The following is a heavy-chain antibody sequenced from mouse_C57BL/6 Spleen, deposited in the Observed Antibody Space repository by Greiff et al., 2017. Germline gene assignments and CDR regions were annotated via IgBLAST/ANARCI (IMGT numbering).Heavy chain of an antibody. V-gene: IGHV1-55*01. D-gene: IGHD2-2*01. CDR1: GYTFTSYW. CDR2: IYPGSGST. CDR3: ARVNLYGFYAMDY. Sequence: VQLQQSGAELVKPGASVKMSCKASGYTFTSYWITWVKQRPGQGLEWIGDIYPGSGSTNYNEKFKSKATLTVDTSSSTAYMQLSSLTSEDSAVYYCARVNLYGFYAMDYWGQGTSVTVSS. J-gene: IGHJ4*01.